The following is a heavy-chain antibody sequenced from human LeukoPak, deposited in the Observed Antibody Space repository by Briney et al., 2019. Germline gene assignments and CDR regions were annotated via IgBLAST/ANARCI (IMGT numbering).Heavy chain of an antibody. CDR3: ARDQSNVVPAANYYYYYYMDV. CDR2: IKQDGSEK. J-gene: IGHJ6*03. Sequence: GGSLRLSCAASGFTFSSYWMSWVRQAPGKGLEWVANIKQDGSEKYYVDSVKGRFTISRDNAKNSLYLQMNSLRAEDTAVYYCARDQSNVVPAANYYYYYYMDVWGKGTTVTVSS. V-gene: IGHV3-7*01. CDR1: GFTFSSYW. D-gene: IGHD2-2*01.